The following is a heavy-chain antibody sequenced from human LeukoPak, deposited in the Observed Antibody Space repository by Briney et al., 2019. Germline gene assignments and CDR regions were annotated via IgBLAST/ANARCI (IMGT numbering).Heavy chain of an antibody. D-gene: IGHD4-17*01. CDR3: ARVEVDGDYGYYGMDV. CDR1: GYTFTSYY. V-gene: IGHV1-46*01. CDR2: INPSGGST. J-gene: IGHJ6*02. Sequence: ASVKVSCKASGYTFTSYYMHWVRQAPGRGLEWMGIINPSGGSTSYAQKFQGRVTMTRDTSTSTVYMELSSLRSEDTAVYYCARVEVDGDYGYYGMDVWGQGTTVTVSS.